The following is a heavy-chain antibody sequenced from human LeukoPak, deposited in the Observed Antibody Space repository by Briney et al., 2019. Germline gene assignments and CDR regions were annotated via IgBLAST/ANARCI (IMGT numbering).Heavy chain of an antibody. J-gene: IGHJ5*02. CDR2: IKQDGSEK. V-gene: IGHV3-7*01. CDR1: GFTSSNYC. D-gene: IGHD5-24*01. CDR3: ARDTPEMATNRLGYFDP. Sequence: GGSLRLSCAASGFTSSNYCMSWVRQAPGKGLEWVANIKQDGSEKYYVDSVKGRFTISRDNAKNSLYLQMNSLRVEDTAVYYCARDTPEMATNRLGYFDPWGQGTLVTVSS.